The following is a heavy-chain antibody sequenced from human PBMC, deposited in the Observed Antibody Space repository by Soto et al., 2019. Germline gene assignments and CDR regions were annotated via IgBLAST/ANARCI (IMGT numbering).Heavy chain of an antibody. Sequence: GASVKLSCKASGYTFTSYAMHWVRQAPGQRLEWMGWINAGNGNTKYSQKFQGRVTITSDTSASTAYMELSSLRSEDTAVYYCARDFLPLSKPKDDFDIWGQGTMVTVSS. J-gene: IGHJ3*02. V-gene: IGHV1-3*01. CDR1: GYTFTSYA. CDR3: ARDFLPLSKPKDDFDI. CDR2: INAGNGNT.